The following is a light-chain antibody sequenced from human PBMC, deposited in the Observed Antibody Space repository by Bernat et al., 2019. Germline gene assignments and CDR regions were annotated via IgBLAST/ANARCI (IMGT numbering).Light chain of an antibody. CDR1: QSVSSN. J-gene: IGKJ1*01. CDR2: GAS. V-gene: IGKV3-15*01. CDR3: QQYNDWLGT. Sequence: EIVMTQSPATLSVSPGERATLACRASQSVSSNLAWYQQKPGQAPRLLIYGASTRATAIPARFSGSGSGTEFTLTISSLQSEDVAVYYCQQYNDWLGTFGQGTKVEI.